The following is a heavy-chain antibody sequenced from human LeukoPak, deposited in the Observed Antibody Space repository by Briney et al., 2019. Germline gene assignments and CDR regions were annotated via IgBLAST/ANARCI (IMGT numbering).Heavy chain of an antibody. J-gene: IGHJ4*02. D-gene: IGHD5-18*01. CDR3: ARGRYSYGSR. V-gene: IGHV4-61*01. CDR1: GGSVSSGSYY. Sequence: SETLSLTCTVSGGSVSSGSYYWSWIRQPPGKGLEWIGYIYYSGSTNCNPSLKSRVTISVDTSKNQFSLKLSSVTAADTAVYYCARGRYSYGSRWGQGTLVTVSS. CDR2: IYYSGST.